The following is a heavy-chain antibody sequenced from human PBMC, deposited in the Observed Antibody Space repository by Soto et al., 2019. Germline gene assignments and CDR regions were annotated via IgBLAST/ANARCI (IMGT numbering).Heavy chain of an antibody. CDR3: AKGLTRSRGALNFDY. D-gene: IGHD6-13*01. CDR1: GFTFDDYA. J-gene: IGHJ4*02. Sequence: GGSLRLSCAASGFTFDDYAMHWVRQAPGKGLEWVSGISWNSGSIGYADSVKGRFTISRDNAKNSLYLQMNSLRAEDTALYYCAKGLTRSRGALNFDYWGQGTLVTVSS. CDR2: ISWNSGSI. V-gene: IGHV3-9*01.